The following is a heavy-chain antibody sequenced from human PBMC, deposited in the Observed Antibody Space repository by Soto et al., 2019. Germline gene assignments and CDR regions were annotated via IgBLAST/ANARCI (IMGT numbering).Heavy chain of an antibody. Sequence: QVHLVQSGAEVKKPGASVKVSCKGSGYAFTTYGITWVRQAPGQGLEWMGWISAHNGNTNYAQKLQGRVTVTSDTSTSTAYMELRSLRSDDTAVYYCARGRYGDYWGQGARVTVSS. CDR2: ISAHNGNT. CDR1: GYAFTTYG. D-gene: IGHD1-1*01. V-gene: IGHV1-18*01. CDR3: ARGRYGDY. J-gene: IGHJ4*02.